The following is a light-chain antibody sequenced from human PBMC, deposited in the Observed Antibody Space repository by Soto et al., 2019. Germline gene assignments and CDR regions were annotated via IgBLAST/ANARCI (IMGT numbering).Light chain of an antibody. CDR3: QQYDNFPWT. CDR2: KAS. CDR1: QSISTW. J-gene: IGKJ1*01. V-gene: IGKV1-5*03. Sequence: DIQMTQSPSTLSASVGDRVTITCRASQSISTWLAWYQQKAGKAPKLLIYKASSLEGGVPSRFSGSGSGTEFTLTISSLQPDDFATYSCQQYDNFPWTFGQGTMVEI.